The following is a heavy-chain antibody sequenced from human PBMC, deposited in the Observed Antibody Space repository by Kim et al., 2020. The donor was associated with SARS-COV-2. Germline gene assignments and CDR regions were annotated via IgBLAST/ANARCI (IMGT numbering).Heavy chain of an antibody. D-gene: IGHD1-1*01. V-gene: IGHV3-72*01. CDR2: VRNRVDRYTT. CDR3: ARASKINGWNPAGDS. CDR1: GFIFIDHY. Sequence: GGSLRLSCAASGFIFIDHYMDWVRQAPGKGLEWVGRVRNRVDRYTTEYAASVKGRFTISRDDSQNLVHLQMSSLKTEDTAVYYCARASKINGWNPAGDSWGRGTLVTVSS. J-gene: IGHJ5*02.